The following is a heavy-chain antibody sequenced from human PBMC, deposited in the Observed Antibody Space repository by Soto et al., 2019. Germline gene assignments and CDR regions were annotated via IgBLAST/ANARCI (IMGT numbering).Heavy chain of an antibody. V-gene: IGHV4-31*03. Sequence: PSETLSLTCTVSGGSISSGGYYWSWIRQHPGKGMEWIGYIYYSGSTYYNPSLKSRVTISVDTSKNQFSLKLSSVTAADTAVYYCARTITMVQFDPWGQGTLVTVSS. CDR2: IYYSGST. CDR3: ARTITMVQFDP. J-gene: IGHJ5*02. D-gene: IGHD3-10*01. CDR1: GGSISSGGYY.